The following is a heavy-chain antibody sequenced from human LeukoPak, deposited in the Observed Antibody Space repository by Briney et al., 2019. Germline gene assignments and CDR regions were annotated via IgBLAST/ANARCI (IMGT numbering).Heavy chain of an antibody. J-gene: IGHJ4*02. CDR1: GFTFSSYG. V-gene: IGHV3-30*02. CDR3: AKDRAFGQFLWGNDY. Sequence: GGSLRLSCAASGFTFSSYGMHWVRQAPGKGLEWVAFIRYDGSNKYYADSVKGRFTISRDNSKNTLYLHVNSLRPEDTAVYYCAKDRAFGQFLWGNDYWGQGTLVTVSS. D-gene: IGHD3-10*01. CDR2: IRYDGSNK.